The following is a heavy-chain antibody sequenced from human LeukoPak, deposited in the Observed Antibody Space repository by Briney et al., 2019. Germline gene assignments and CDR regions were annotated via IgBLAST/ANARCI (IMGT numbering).Heavy chain of an antibody. CDR3: ARDRDFDY. CDR1: GGSISSFY. Sequence: SETLSLTCTVSGGSISSFYWSWIRQPPGKGLEWIGYIYYSGSTNYNPSLKSRVTISVDTSKNQFSLKLSSVTAADAAVYYCARDRDFDYWGQGTLVTVSS. CDR2: IYYSGST. V-gene: IGHV4-59*01. J-gene: IGHJ4*02.